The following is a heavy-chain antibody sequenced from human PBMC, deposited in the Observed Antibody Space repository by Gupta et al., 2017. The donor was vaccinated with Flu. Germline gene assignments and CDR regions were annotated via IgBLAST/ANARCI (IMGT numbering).Heavy chain of an antibody. CDR2: ISSSSSYI. V-gene: IGHV3-21*01. CDR1: GFTFSSYS. CDR3: ARDALGYDILTGSLYGMDV. Sequence: EVQLVESGGGLVKPGGSLRLSCAASGFTFSSYSMNWVRQAPGKGLEWVSSISSSSSYIYYADSVKGRFTISRDNAKNSLYLQMNSLRAEDTAVYYCARDALGYDILTGSLYGMDVWGQGTTVTVSS. D-gene: IGHD3-9*01. J-gene: IGHJ6*02.